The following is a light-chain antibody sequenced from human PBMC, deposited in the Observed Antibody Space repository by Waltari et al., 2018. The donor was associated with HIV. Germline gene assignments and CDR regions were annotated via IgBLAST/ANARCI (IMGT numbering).Light chain of an antibody. CDR1: KLGDKY. Sequence: SYELTQPPSVSVSPGQTASISCSGDKLGDKYASWYQQRPGQSPIVFIHQDATRPSGIPERFSGANSGNTATLTVSGTQAMDEADYYCQAWDSNTVVFGGGTRLTVL. CDR2: QDA. CDR3: QAWDSNTVV. V-gene: IGLV3-1*01. J-gene: IGLJ2*01.